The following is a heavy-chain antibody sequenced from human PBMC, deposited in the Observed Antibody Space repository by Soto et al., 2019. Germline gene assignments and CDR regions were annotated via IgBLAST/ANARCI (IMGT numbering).Heavy chain of an antibody. V-gene: IGHV4-34*01. D-gene: IGHD5-12*01. CDR2: INHSGST. CDR3: ARDIMGTNYYYYGLDV. J-gene: IGHJ6*02. Sequence: SETLSLTCAVYGGSFSGYYWSWIRQPPGKGLEWIGEINHSGSTNYNPSLKSRVTISVDTSKNQFSLKLSSVTAADTAVYYCARDIMGTNYYYYGLDVWGQGTTVTVSS. CDR1: GGSFSGYY.